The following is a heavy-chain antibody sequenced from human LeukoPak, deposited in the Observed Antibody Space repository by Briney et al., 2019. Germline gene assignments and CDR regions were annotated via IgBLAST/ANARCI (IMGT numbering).Heavy chain of an antibody. Sequence: GGSLRLSCEASGFSFDDYGMSWVRQSTGKGLEWVSAITNWNGGSTGYADSVRGRFTISRDNTKNSLYLQMNSLRAEDTALYYCARCSRSSTDCYSAFDIWGQGTMVTVSS. V-gene: IGHV3-20*04. CDR2: ITNWNGGST. CDR1: GFSFDDYG. D-gene: IGHD2-2*02. CDR3: ARCSRSSTDCYSAFDI. J-gene: IGHJ3*02.